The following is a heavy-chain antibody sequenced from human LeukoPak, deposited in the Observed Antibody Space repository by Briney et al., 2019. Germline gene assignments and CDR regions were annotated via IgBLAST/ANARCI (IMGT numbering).Heavy chain of an antibody. Sequence: SQTLSLTCTVSGGSISSGGYSWSWIRQPPGKGLEWIGYLYHSGSTSYNPSLKSRVTISVDRSRNQLSLKLNSVTAADTAVYYCARDFGDGSGPFDPWGQGTLVSVSS. J-gene: IGHJ5*02. CDR1: GGSISSGGYS. CDR2: LYHSGST. CDR3: ARDFGDGSGPFDP. D-gene: IGHD3-10*01. V-gene: IGHV4-30-2*01.